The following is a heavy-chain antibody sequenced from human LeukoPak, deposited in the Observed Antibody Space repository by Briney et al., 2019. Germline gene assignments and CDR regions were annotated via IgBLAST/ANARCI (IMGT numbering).Heavy chain of an antibody. CDR1: GYSVSSTY. J-gene: IGHJ4*02. CDR2: IYSSGST. CDR3: VRDSSSFPNYFDY. Sequence: GGSLRLSCAASGYSVSSTYMSWVRQAPGQGLEWVSLIYSSGSTFYADSVQGRFIISRDDSKNTLYLQMNSLRAEDTAMYCCVRDSSSFPNYFDYWGQGTLVTVSS. V-gene: IGHV3-53*01.